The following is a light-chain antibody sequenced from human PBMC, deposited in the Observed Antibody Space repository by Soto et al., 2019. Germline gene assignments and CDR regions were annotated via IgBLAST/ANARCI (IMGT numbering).Light chain of an antibody. CDR3: QQYYITLYS. Sequence: DIHMTQSPSTLSASLGDRVTITCRASQSISGWLAWYQQKPGKAPKLLIYKASSLESGVPSRFSGSGSGTEFTLTISSLQPDDFATYYCQQYYITLYSFGQGTSLEIK. CDR1: QSISGW. V-gene: IGKV1-5*03. J-gene: IGKJ2*03. CDR2: KAS.